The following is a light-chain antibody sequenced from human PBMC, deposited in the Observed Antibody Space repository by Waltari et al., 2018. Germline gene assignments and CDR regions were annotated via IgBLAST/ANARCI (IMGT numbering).Light chain of an antibody. CDR1: GSNLGAGKD. J-gene: IGLJ2*01. CDR2: GTR. V-gene: IGLV1-40*01. CDR3: QSYDTSLSVV. Sequence: QSVLTQPPSVSGAPGQRVSISCTGSGSNLGAGKDVHWYQQLPGKAPKLLIYGTRTRPPGVPDRFFGSRSGTSASLAITALQAEAEAEYYCQSYDTSLSVVFGGGTKLTVL.